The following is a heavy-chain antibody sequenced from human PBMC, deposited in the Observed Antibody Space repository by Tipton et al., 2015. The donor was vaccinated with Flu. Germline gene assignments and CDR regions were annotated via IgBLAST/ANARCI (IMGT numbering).Heavy chain of an antibody. J-gene: IGHJ3*02. CDR1: GGSFSGYY. D-gene: IGHD2-15*01. Sequence: TLSLTCAVYGGSFSGYYWSWIRQPPGKGLGWIGEINHSGSTNYNPSLKSRVTISVDTSKNQFSLKLSSVTAADPAVYYCARGLGVVVAVAFDIWGPRDNDHRLF. CDR2: INHSGST. CDR3: ARGLGVVVAVAFDI. V-gene: IGHV4-34*01.